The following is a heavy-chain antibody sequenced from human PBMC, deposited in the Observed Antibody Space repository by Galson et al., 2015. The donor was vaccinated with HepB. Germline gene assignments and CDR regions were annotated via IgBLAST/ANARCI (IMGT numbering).Heavy chain of an antibody. CDR3: AKGYYDSSGYYGY. J-gene: IGHJ4*02. V-gene: IGHV3-30*18. CDR2: ISYDGSNK. CDR1: GFTFSSYG. D-gene: IGHD3-22*01. Sequence: SLRLSCAASGFTFSSYGMHWVRQAPGKGLEWVAVISYDGSNKYYADSVEGRFTISRDNSKNTLYLQMNSLRAEDTAVYYCAKGYYDSSGYYGYWGQGTLVTVSS.